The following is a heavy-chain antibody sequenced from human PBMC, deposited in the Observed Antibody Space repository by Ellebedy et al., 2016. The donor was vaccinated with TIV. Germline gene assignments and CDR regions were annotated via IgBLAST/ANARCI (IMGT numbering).Heavy chain of an antibody. CDR1: GHSFNNYW. CDR3: GRLQTIDNYYFDY. Sequence: GESLKISCKGSGHSFNNYWIGWVRQMPGKGLEWMGKIYPDDSNTIYRPSFQGQVTISADKSISTAYLQWSSLQASDTAMYYCGRLQTIDNYYFDYWGQGTLVTVSP. D-gene: IGHD2/OR15-2a*01. V-gene: IGHV5-51*01. J-gene: IGHJ4*02. CDR2: IYPDDSNT.